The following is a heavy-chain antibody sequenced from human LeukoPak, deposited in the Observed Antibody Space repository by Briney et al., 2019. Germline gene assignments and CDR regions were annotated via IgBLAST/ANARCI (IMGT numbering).Heavy chain of an antibody. J-gene: IGHJ4*02. D-gene: IGHD3-10*01. Sequence: SVKVSCKASGGTFSNYAINWVRQAPGQGLEWMGRIVPVFGTPNFAQKFQGRVTLTRDGSTNTAYMEMSSLRSEDTAVYYCASHYGNSATGGFPYWGQGTLVTVSS. CDR2: IVPVFGTP. CDR1: GGTFSNYA. V-gene: IGHV1-69*05. CDR3: ASHYGNSATGGFPY.